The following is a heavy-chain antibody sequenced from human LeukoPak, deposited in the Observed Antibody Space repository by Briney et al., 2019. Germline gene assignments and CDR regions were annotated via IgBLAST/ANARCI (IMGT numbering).Heavy chain of an antibody. V-gene: IGHV7-4-1*02. J-gene: IGHJ3*02. CDR3: AREFHYDSSGYLDAFNI. CDR2: INTNTGNP. D-gene: IGHD3-22*01. Sequence: ASVKVSCKASGYTFTSYAMSWVRQAPGQGLEWMGWINTNTGNPTYAQGFTGRFVFSLDTSVSTAYLQISSLKAEDTAIYYCAREFHYDSSGYLDAFNIWGQGTMVTVSS. CDR1: GYTFTSYA.